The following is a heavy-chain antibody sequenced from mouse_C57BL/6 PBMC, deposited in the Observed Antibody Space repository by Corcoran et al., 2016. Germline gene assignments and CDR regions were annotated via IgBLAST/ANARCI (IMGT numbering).Heavy chain of an antibody. CDR3: ARSDYYGSSSDY. J-gene: IGHJ2*01. CDR2: IYPRSGNT. Sequence: QVQLQQSGAELARPGASVKLSCKSSGYTFTSYGVGWVKQRTGQGLEWIGEIYPRSGNTYYNEKFKGKATLTAEKSSSKAYMELRSLTSEDSAVYCCARSDYYGSSSDYWGQGTTLTVSS. CDR1: GYTFTSYG. D-gene: IGHD1-1*01. V-gene: IGHV1-81*01.